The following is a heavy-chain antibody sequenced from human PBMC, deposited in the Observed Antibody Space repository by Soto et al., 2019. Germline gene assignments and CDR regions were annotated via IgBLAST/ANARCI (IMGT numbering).Heavy chain of an antibody. Sequence: QLQLQESGSGLVKPSQTLSLTCAVSGGSISSGGYSWSWIRQPPGKGLEWIGYIYHSGSTYYNPSRKRRVTLSVDRSKSQFSLKLSSVTPADTAVYYCASLTVYCGAFDIWGQGTMVTVSS. J-gene: IGHJ3*02. CDR3: ASLTVYCGAFDI. V-gene: IGHV4-30-2*01. CDR2: IYHSGST. D-gene: IGHD4-4*01. CDR1: GGSISSGGYS.